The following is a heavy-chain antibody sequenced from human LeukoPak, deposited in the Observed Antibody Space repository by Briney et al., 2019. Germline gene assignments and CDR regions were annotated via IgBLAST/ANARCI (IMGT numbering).Heavy chain of an antibody. D-gene: IGHD6-6*01. CDR2: IRGTGTST. CDR1: GFTFSSYG. CDR3: ASSLVSFDY. Sequence: GGSLRLSCAGSGFTFSSYGMSWVRQAPGKGLEWVSAIRGTGTSTYYADSVKGRFTISRDNSKNTLYLQMNSLRAEDTAVYYCASSLVSFDYWGQGTLVTVSS. J-gene: IGHJ4*02. V-gene: IGHV3-23*01.